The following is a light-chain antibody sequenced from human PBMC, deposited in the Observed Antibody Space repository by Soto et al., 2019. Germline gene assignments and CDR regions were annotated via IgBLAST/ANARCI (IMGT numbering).Light chain of an antibody. Sequence: QSALTQPASVSGSPGQSITISCTGTSSDVGSYNLVSWYQQHSGKAPKFMIYEGSKRPSGVSNRFSGSKCGNTASLTISGLHAEDEADYYCCSYAASSTWVFGGGTKLTVL. CDR2: EGS. J-gene: IGLJ3*02. V-gene: IGLV2-23*01. CDR3: CSYAASSTWV. CDR1: SSDVGSYNL.